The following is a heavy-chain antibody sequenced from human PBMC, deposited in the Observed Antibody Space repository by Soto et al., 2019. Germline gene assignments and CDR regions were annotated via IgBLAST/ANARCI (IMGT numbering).Heavy chain of an antibody. J-gene: IGHJ3*02. CDR3: ERSLVEGDSFDI. CDR2: IGTADDT. D-gene: IGHD6-6*01. V-gene: IGHV3-13*04. CDR1: GFTVSRYA. Sequence: EVQLVESGGGLVQPGGSSRLSCAASGFTVSRYAIPWVRQASGKGLEWVSAIGTADDTYYPGSVKGRFTISIEKASNSLYLQVNSLRAEDTSVYYCERSLVEGDSFDIWGHWTMVSVSS.